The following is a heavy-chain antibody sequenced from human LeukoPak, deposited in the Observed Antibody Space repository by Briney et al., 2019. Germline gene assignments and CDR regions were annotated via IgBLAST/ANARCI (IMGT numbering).Heavy chain of an antibody. Sequence: ASVKVSCKASGYTFTSYGISWVRQAPGQGLEWMGWISAYNGNTNYAQKLQGRVTMTTDTSTSTACMELRSLRSDDTAVYYCARDKLLWFGEFHHWGQGTLVTVSS. V-gene: IGHV1-18*01. D-gene: IGHD3-10*01. CDR3: ARDKLLWFGEFHH. CDR2: ISAYNGNT. J-gene: IGHJ1*01. CDR1: GYTFTSYG.